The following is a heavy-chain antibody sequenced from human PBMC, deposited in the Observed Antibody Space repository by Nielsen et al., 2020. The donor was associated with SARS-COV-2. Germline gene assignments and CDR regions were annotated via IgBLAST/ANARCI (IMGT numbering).Heavy chain of an antibody. CDR1: GFTFSRYG. CDR2: ISSDGNDE. J-gene: IGHJ4*02. D-gene: IGHD3-10*01. CDR3: AKDSRGGSGTYFDL. Sequence: GESLKISCTVSGFTFSRYGMHWVRQAPGKGLEWVAVISSDGNDEHYADSLKGRFTISRDNSKDTLYLQVNSLRSEDTAVYYCAKDSRGGSGTYFDLRGQGTLVIVSS. V-gene: IGHV3-30*18.